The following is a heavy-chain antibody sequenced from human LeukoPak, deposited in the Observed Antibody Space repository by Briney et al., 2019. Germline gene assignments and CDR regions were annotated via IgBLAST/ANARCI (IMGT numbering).Heavy chain of an antibody. CDR3: ARVPQSGSYFDY. CDR1: GYTFTTYD. CDR2: ISAYNGDT. D-gene: IGHD1-26*01. Sequence: ASVKVSCNASGYTFTTYDITRVRHALAQGLEPMGCISAYNGDTKYAQTLQGRVTMTTDTSQSTGYMELSSLRSDGTAVYYWARVPQSGSYFDYWGQGTMVTVSS. J-gene: IGHJ4*02. V-gene: IGHV1-18*01.